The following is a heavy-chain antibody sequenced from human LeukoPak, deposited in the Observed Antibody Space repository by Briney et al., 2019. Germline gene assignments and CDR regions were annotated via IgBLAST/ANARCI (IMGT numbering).Heavy chain of an antibody. Sequence: ASVKVSCKASGYXFSSNGMSWVRQAPGQGLEWMGWIGAYNGNTNYAQNFQGRVTMTTDTSTSTAYMELRTLRSDDTAVYYCAKDHQYDFDYWGQGTLVTVSS. J-gene: IGHJ4*02. CDR2: IGAYNGNT. CDR3: AKDHQYDFDY. CDR1: GYXFSSNG. D-gene: IGHD2-8*01. V-gene: IGHV1-18*01.